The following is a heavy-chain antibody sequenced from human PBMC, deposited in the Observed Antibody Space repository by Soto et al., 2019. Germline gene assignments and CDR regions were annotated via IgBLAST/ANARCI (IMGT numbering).Heavy chain of an antibody. CDR1: GGTFSSYA. Sequence: QVQLVQSGAVVKKPGSSVKVSCKASGGTFSSYAISWVRQVSGQGLEWMGGIIPIFGTANYAKKCQGRVTITADESTSTAYMELSSLRSEDTAVYYCAVLVPAAVFDYWGQGTLVTVAS. J-gene: IGHJ4*02. V-gene: IGHV1-69*12. CDR3: AVLVPAAVFDY. CDR2: IIPIFGTA. D-gene: IGHD2-2*01.